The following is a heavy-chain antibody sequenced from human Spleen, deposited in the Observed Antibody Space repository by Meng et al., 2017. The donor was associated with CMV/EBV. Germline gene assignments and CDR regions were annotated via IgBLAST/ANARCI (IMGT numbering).Heavy chain of an antibody. CDR3: ATPRRGLRHFDWPYAMDV. D-gene: IGHD3-9*01. J-gene: IGHJ6*02. V-gene: IGHV1-69-2*01. Sequence: ASVKVSCKVSGINFSVNYIHWVQQAPGKGLEWMGFVDSEDGETTYAEKFQGRVTITADTSSDTAYMELNSLRSEDTAVYCCATPRRGLRHFDWPYAMDVWGQGTTVTVSS. CDR2: VDSEDGET. CDR1: GINFSVNY.